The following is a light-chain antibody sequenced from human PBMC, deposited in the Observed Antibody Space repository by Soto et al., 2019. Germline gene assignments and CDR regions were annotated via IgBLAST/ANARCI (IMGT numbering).Light chain of an antibody. J-gene: IGKJ1*01. V-gene: IGKV3-20*01. CDR3: HHSGNSYVT. CDR1: QTISSRY. CDR2: GAS. Sequence: EIVLAQSPGTLSLSPGERATLSCRASQTISSRYLTWYQQKSGKVPRLLIYGASSRATGIPDRLSGSRYGTDFALISSRLEPEDVAVYFCHHSGNSYVTFGQGTKVQIK.